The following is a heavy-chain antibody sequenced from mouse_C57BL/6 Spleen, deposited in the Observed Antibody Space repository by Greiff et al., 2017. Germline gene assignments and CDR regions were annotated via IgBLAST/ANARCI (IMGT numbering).Heavy chain of an antibody. CDR3: ASGPGYFDV. V-gene: IGHV1-55*01. Sequence: VQLQQSGAELVKPGASVKMSCKASGYTFTSYWITWVKQRPGQGLEWIGDIYPGSGSTNYNEKFKSKATLTVDTSSSTAYMQLSSLTSEYSAVYYCASGPGYFDVWGTGTTVTVSS. CDR2: IYPGSGST. J-gene: IGHJ1*03. CDR1: GYTFTSYW.